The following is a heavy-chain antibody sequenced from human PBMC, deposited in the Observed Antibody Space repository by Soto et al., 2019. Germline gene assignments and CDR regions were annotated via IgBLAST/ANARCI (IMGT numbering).Heavy chain of an antibody. CDR1: GFTFSSYG. J-gene: IGHJ4*02. CDR2: ISYDGSNK. CDR3: AKGNDFWSGFDY. D-gene: IGHD3-3*01. Sequence: QVQLVESGGGVVQPGRSLRLSCAASGFTFSSYGIHWVRQAPGKGLEWVAVISYDGSNKYYADSVKGRFTISRDNSKNTLYLQMNSLRAEDTAVYYCAKGNDFWSGFDYWGQGTLVTVSS. V-gene: IGHV3-30*18.